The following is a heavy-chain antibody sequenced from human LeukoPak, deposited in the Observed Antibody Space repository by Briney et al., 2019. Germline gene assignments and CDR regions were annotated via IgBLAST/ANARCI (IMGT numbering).Heavy chain of an antibody. Sequence: ASVKVSCKASGGTFSSYAISWVRQAPGQGLEWMGRIIPILGIANYAQKFQGRVTITADKSTSTAYMELSSLRSEDTAVYYCARGTLTTYDFWSGYIFDYWGQGTLVTVSS. CDR2: IIPILGIA. D-gene: IGHD3-3*01. CDR3: ARGTLTTYDFWSGYIFDY. V-gene: IGHV1-69*04. CDR1: GGTFSSYA. J-gene: IGHJ4*02.